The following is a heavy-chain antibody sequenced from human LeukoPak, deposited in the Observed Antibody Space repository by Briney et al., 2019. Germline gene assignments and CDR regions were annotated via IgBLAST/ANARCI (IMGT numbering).Heavy chain of an antibody. V-gene: IGHV3-23*01. CDR1: EFSYTSHG. Sequence: GGSLRLSCAAAEFSYTSHGMHWVRQAPGKGLEWVSAISGSGGSTYYADSVKGRFTISRDNSKNTLYLQMNSLRAEDTAVYYCAKDRLGSSWSNQNYWGQGTLVTVSS. D-gene: IGHD6-13*01. CDR3: AKDRLGSSWSNQNY. CDR2: ISGSGGST. J-gene: IGHJ4*02.